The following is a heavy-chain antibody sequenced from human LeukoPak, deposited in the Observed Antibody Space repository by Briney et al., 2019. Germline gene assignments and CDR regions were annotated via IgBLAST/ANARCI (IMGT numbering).Heavy chain of an antibody. CDR2: IHYSGNT. V-gene: IGHV4-59*01. CDR3: ARDIPADL. J-gene: IGHJ5*02. Sequence: SETLCFTCAVAGGSISGCYWSWIRQPPGKGLEWIGYIHYSGNTNYNPSLKSRVNISLDTSENQFSLRLSSVTAADTAVYFCARDIPADLWGQGTRLTVSS. CDR1: GGSISGCY.